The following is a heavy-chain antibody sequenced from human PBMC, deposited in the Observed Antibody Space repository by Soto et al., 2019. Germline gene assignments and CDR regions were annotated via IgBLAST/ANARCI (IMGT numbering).Heavy chain of an antibody. V-gene: IGHV5-51*01. D-gene: IGHD2-15*01. CDR2: IYPGDSDT. CDR1: GYSFTSYW. Sequence: PGESLKISCKGSGYSFTSYWIGWVRQMPGKGLEWMGIIYPGDSDTRYSPSFQGQVTISADKSISTAYLQWSSLKASDTAMYYCARGIGYCSGGSCYHGYYYYGMDVWGQGTTVTVSS. CDR3: ARGIGYCSGGSCYHGYYYYGMDV. J-gene: IGHJ6*02.